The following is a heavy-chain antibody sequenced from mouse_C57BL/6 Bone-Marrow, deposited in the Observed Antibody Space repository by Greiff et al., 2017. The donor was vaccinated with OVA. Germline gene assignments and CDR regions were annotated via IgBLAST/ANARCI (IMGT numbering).Heavy chain of an antibody. CDR1: GFTFSDYY. CDR3: ARRAIITTVVAPRYFDV. J-gene: IGHJ1*03. CDR2: ISNGGGST. D-gene: IGHD1-1*01. V-gene: IGHV5-12*01. Sequence: EVKLMESGGGLVQPGGSLKLSCAASGFTFSDYYMYWVRQTPEKRLEWVAYISNGGGSTYYPDTVKGRFTISRDNAKNTLYLQMSRLKSEDTAMYYCARRAIITTVVAPRYFDVWGTGTTVTVSS.